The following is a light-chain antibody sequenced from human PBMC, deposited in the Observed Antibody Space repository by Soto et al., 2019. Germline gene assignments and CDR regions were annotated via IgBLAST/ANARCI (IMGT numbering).Light chain of an antibody. J-gene: IGKJ2*01. V-gene: IGKV1-39*01. CDR3: QQSYNTPYT. CDR2: AAS. CDR1: QSISSY. Sequence: DIQMTQSPSSLSASVGDRVTITCRASQSISSYLNWYQQKPGKAPKLLIYAASSLQSGVPSRFSGSGSGTDFTLTISSVQPEDFATYYCQQSYNTPYTFGQGTRLEIK.